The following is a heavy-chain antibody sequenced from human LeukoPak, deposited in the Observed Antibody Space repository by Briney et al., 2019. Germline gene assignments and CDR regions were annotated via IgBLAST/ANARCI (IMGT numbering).Heavy chain of an antibody. CDR3: PTDPSFTLRFLEGVSQSDAFDI. Sequence: GGSLRLSCAASGFTFSNAWMSWVRQAPGKGLEWVGRIKSKTDGGTTDYAAPVKGRFTISRDDSKNTLYLQMNSPKTEDTAVYYCPTDPSFTLRFLEGVSQSDAFDIWGQGKMVTVFS. D-gene: IGHD3-3*01. J-gene: IGHJ3*02. CDR2: IKSKTDGGTT. CDR1: GFTFSNAW. V-gene: IGHV3-15*01.